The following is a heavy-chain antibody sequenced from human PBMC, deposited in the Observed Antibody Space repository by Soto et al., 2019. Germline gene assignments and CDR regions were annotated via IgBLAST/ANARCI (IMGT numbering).Heavy chain of an antibody. CDR1: GFTFSSYD. J-gene: IGHJ3*02. CDR2: IDIAGNT. Sequence: EVQLVESGGGLVQPGGSLRLSCAASGFTFSSYDMHWVRQATGKGLEWVSAIDIAGNTFYPVSVRGRFTISRENAKNSLYLQMNGLRAGDTAVYYCAREGERGSGDSVDALDIWGQGTMVTVSS. V-gene: IGHV3-13*01. CDR3: AREGERGSGDSVDALDI. D-gene: IGHD3-10*01.